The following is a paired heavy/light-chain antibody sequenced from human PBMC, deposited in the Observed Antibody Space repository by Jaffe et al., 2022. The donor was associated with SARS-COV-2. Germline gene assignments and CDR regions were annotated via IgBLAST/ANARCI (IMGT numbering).Heavy chain of an antibody. CDR1: GFTFSSYA. CDR2: ISDSGGLT. Sequence: EVQLLESGGNLVQPGGSLRLSCAASGFTFSSYAMSWVRQAPGKGLEWVSTISDSGGLTYYADSVKGRFTISRDNSKNTLYLQMNSLRAEDTAVYYCANSKYGSSLRHPLPNWFDPWGQGTLVTVSS. J-gene: IGHJ5*02. V-gene: IGHV3-23*01. D-gene: IGHD6-13*01. CDR3: ANSKYGSSLRHPLPNWFDP.
Light chain of an antibody. CDR3: QQSYSTLRT. V-gene: IGKV1-39*01. CDR2: SAS. J-gene: IGKJ1*01. CDR1: QSISSY. Sequence: DIQMTQSPSSLSASVGDRVTITCRASQSISSYVNWYQQKPGKAPKLLIYSASNLQSGVPSRFSGSGSGTDFTLTISSLQPEDFATYYCQQSYSTLRTFGQGTKVEIK.